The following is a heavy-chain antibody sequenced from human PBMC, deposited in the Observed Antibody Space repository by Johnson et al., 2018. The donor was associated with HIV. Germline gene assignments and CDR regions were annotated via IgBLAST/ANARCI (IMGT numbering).Heavy chain of an antibody. CDR3: TRGTLTVGATIDALDI. V-gene: IGHV3-53*01. J-gene: IGHJ3*02. D-gene: IGHD1-26*01. Sequence: VQLVESGGGLIQPGGSLRLSCGASGFIVSSNYMSWVRQAPGKGLEWVSVIYSGGSTYYADSVKGRFTISRDNSKNTLYLQMNSLRAEDTALYYCTRGTLTVGATIDALDIWGDGTMVTVSS. CDR2: IYSGGST. CDR1: GFIVSSNY.